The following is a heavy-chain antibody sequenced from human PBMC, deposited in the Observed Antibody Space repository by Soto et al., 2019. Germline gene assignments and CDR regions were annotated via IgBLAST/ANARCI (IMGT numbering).Heavy chain of an antibody. V-gene: IGHV1-3*01. CDR1: GYTFTSYA. CDR3: ARDLNDFWSGSYYYYMDV. Sequence: ASVKVSCKASGYTFTSYAMHWVRQAPGQRLEWMGWINAGNGNTKYSQKIQGRVTITRDTSASTAYMELSSLRSEDTAMYYYARDLNDFWSGSYYYYMDVWGKGTTVTVSS. CDR2: INAGNGNT. D-gene: IGHD3-3*01. J-gene: IGHJ6*03.